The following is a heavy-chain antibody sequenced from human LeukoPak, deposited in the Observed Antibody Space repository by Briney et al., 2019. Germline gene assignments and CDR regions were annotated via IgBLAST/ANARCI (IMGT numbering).Heavy chain of an antibody. J-gene: IGHJ6*04. CDR1: AGSISSSNW. CDR2: IYHSVST. Sequence: AGTLSLTCAVSAGSISSSNWWSWVRQPPGKVLEWIGEIYHSVSTNYNPSIKNRVTISVEKYNNQFSLKLSSVTAADTAVYCCARDSRTCIGPVGGYGMDVWGKGTTVTVSS. CDR3: ARDSRTCIGPVGGYGMDV. D-gene: IGHD1-26*01. V-gene: IGHV4-4*01.